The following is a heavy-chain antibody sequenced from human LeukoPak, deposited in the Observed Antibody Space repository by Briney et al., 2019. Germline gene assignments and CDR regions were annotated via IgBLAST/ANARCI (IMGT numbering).Heavy chain of an antibody. CDR1: EFTASSNY. V-gene: IGHV3-53*01. J-gene: IGHJ4*02. CDR2: IYSGGSA. Sequence: PGGSLRLSCAVSEFTASSNYMSWVRQAPGKGLEWVSVIYSGGSAYYADSVKGRFTTSRDNSKNTLYLQMNSLRAEDTAVYYCVGRRGDYHYWGQGTLVTVSS. D-gene: IGHD4-17*01. CDR3: VGRRGDYHY.